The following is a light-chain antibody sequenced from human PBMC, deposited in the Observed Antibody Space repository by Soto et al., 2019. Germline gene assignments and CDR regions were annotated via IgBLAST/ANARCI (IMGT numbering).Light chain of an antibody. CDR2: DVS. J-gene: IGLJ3*02. Sequence: QSALTQPRSVSGSPGQSVTISCTGTSSDVGGYNYVSWYQQHPGKAPKLMIYDVSKRPSGVPDRFSGSKSGNTASLTISGLQAEDEADYYCCSYAGGYTPWVFGGGTQLTVL. CDR3: CSYAGGYTPWV. V-gene: IGLV2-11*01. CDR1: SSDVGGYNY.